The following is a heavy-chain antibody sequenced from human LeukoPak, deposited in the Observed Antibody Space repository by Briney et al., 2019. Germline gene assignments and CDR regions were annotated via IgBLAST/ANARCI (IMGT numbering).Heavy chain of an antibody. V-gene: IGHV4-30-2*01. Sequence: PSQTLSLTCTVSGGSISSGGYYWSWIRQPPGKGLEWIGYIYHSGSTYYNPSLKSRVTISVDRSKNQFSLKLSSVTAADTAVYYCARDWWGYYDSSGYYDAFDIWGQGTMVTVSS. CDR1: GGSISSGGYY. D-gene: IGHD3-22*01. J-gene: IGHJ3*02. CDR2: IYHSGST. CDR3: ARDWWGYYDSSGYYDAFDI.